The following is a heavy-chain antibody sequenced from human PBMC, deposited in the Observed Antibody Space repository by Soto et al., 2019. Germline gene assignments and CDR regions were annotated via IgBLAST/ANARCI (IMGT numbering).Heavy chain of an antibody. J-gene: IGHJ6*02. V-gene: IGHV1-18*01. CDR3: VMVDNYVTPTPQDV. D-gene: IGHD3-16*01. CDR1: GYIFVKYG. Sequence: QVQLVQSGDEVKKPGASVKVSCKASGYIFVKYGIAWVRQAPRQGLEWMRWISPYTGNTHSASKVQGRLTMTTDTSTSTAYMGLGSLTSDDTAVYYCVMVDNYVTPTPQDVWGQGTTVTVSS. CDR2: ISPYTGNT.